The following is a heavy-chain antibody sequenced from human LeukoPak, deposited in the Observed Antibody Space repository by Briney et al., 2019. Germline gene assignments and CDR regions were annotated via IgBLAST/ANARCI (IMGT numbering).Heavy chain of an antibody. J-gene: IGHJ4*02. CDR1: GFTFSSYN. V-gene: IGHV3-21*01. Sequence: PGGSLRLSCAASGFTFSSYNMNWVRQAPGKGLEWVSSITSSSSYIYYADSVRGRFTISRDNAKNSLYLQMNSLRAEDTAVYYCARAAENYGGRFDSWGQGTLVTVSS. CDR2: ITSSSSYI. CDR3: ARAAENYGGRFDS. D-gene: IGHD3-16*01.